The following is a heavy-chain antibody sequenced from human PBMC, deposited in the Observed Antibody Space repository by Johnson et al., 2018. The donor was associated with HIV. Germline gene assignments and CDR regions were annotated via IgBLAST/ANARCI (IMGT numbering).Heavy chain of an antibody. J-gene: IGHJ3*02. CDR2: IWYDGSNK. D-gene: IGHD3-22*01. Sequence: QVQLVESGGGVVQPGRSLRLSCAASGFTFSSYGMHWVRQAPGKGLQWVAAIWYDGSNKYYADSVKGRFTISRDKSKNTLYLQMNSLRAEDTAVYYCAKVSIVVGTRGAFDIWGQGTVVTVSS. CDR1: GFTFSSYG. V-gene: IGHV3-33*03. CDR3: AKVSIVVGTRGAFDI.